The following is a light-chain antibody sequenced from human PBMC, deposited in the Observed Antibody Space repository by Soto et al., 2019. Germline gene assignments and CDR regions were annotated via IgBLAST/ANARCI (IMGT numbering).Light chain of an antibody. Sequence: DIQMTQSPSTLSASVGDIVTITCRASQSISTYLAWYQQKPGNAPKLLIYKASNLQSGVPSRFGGSGSGTEFTLTISSLQPDDFATYYCQQYSSYSPYTFGQWTNLEIK. J-gene: IGKJ2*01. V-gene: IGKV1-5*03. CDR2: KAS. CDR1: QSISTY. CDR3: QQYSSYSPYT.